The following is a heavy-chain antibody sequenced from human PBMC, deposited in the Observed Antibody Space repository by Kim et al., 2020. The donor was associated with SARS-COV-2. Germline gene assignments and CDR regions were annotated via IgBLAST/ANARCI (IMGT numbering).Heavy chain of an antibody. Sequence: SETLCLTCTVSGDSISGCTYYWGWIRQRPGQGLVWIGSIYYSGTTFYNPSLKSRATLSVDTSKNQFSLKLTSVTAADTAVYCCARMVAGVRWGQGTLVTVSS. CDR3: ARMVAGVR. D-gene: IGHD3-10*01. V-gene: IGHV4-39*01. CDR2: IYYSGTT. CDR1: GDSISGCTYY. J-gene: IGHJ4*02.